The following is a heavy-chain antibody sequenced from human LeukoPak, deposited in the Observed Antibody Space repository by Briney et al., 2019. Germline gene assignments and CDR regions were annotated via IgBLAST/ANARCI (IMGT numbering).Heavy chain of an antibody. CDR1: GFTFSSYG. V-gene: IGHV3-33*01. CDR2: IWYDGSNK. D-gene: IGHD1-26*01. Sequence: GGSPRLSCAASGFTFSSYGMHWVRQAPGKGLEWVAVIWYDGSNKYYADSVKGRFTISRDNSKNTLYLQMNSLRAEDTAVYYCARGGGSYLIDDYWGQGTLVTVSS. J-gene: IGHJ4*02. CDR3: ARGGGSYLIDDY.